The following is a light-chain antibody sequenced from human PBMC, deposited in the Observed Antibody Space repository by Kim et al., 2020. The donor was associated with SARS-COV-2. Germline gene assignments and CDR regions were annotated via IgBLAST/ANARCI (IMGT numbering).Light chain of an antibody. CDR3: SSFASSTSYV. J-gene: IGLJ1*01. CDR1: RSDVGGYNY. Sequence: GRSITISCTGTRSDVGGYNYVAWYQQHPGKAPKLIIYDVHNRPSGVSDRFSGSKSGNTASLTISGLQAEDEADYYCSSFASSTSYVFGTGTKVTVL. V-gene: IGLV2-14*03. CDR2: DVH.